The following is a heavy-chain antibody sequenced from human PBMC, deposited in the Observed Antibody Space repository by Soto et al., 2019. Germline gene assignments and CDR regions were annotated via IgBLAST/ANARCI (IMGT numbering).Heavy chain of an antibody. CDR1: GFTFSSYA. CDR3: AKKDRDFWSGHDY. V-gene: IGHV3-23*01. CDR2: ISGSGGST. J-gene: IGHJ4*02. D-gene: IGHD3-3*01. Sequence: PGGSLRLSCAASGFTFSSYAMSWVRQAPGKGLEWVSAISGSGGSTYYADSVKGRFTISRDNSKNTLYLQMNSLRAKDTAVYYCAKKDRDFWSGHDYWGQGILVTVSS.